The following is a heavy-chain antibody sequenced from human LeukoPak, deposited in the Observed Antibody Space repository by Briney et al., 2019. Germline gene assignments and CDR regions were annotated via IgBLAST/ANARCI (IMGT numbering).Heavy chain of an antibody. Sequence: SETLSLTCTVSGESISTTYYYWGWIRQPPGKGLEWIGSIFYSGTTYYCPSLKSRVTKSVDTSKNQFSLKLTSVTAADTAVYYCAREALVVVTSIPDAFNVWGQGTMVTVSS. CDR2: IFYSGTT. J-gene: IGHJ3*01. CDR1: GESISTTYYY. D-gene: IGHD2-21*02. V-gene: IGHV4-39*01. CDR3: AREALVVVTSIPDAFNV.